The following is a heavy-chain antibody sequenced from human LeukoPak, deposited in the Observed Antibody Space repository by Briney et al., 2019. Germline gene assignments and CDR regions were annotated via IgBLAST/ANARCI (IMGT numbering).Heavy chain of an antibody. J-gene: IGHJ2*01. CDR3: ARPRGEQWLVRPNWYCDL. D-gene: IGHD6-19*01. Sequence: GGSLRLSCAASGFTFSSYWMHWVRQAPGKGLVWVSRINSDGSSTSYADSVKGRFTISRDNAKNTLYLQMNSLRAEDTAVYYCARPRGEQWLVRPNWYCDLWGLGTLVTVSS. CDR2: INSDGSST. V-gene: IGHV3-74*01. CDR1: GFTFSSYW.